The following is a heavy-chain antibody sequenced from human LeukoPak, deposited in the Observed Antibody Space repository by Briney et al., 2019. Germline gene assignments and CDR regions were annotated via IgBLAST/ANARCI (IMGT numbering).Heavy chain of an antibody. V-gene: IGHV3-7*03. Sequence: GGSLRLSCAASGFTFSTYWMGWVRQAPGKGLEWVANINQDEGEKYYVDSVKGRFTISRDNAKNSLYLQMNSLRAEDTAVYYCARDLMGIAYRGAFYYWGQGTLVTVSS. D-gene: IGHD6-13*01. CDR2: INQDEGEK. CDR1: GFTFSTYW. CDR3: ARDLMGIAYRGAFYY. J-gene: IGHJ4*02.